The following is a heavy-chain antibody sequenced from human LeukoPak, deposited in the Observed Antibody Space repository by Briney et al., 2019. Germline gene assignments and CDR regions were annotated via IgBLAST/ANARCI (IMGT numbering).Heavy chain of an antibody. CDR3: ARDRGDSSGYYPYDAFDI. J-gene: IGHJ3*02. CDR2: IYYSGST. D-gene: IGHD3-22*01. V-gene: IGHV4-30-4*08. CDR1: GGSISSGDYY. Sequence: PSQTLSLTCTVSGGSISSGDYYWSWIRQPPGKGLEWIGHIYYSGSTYYNPSLKSRVTISVDTSKNQFSLKLSSVTAADTAVYYCARDRGDSSGYYPYDAFDIWGQGTMVTVSS.